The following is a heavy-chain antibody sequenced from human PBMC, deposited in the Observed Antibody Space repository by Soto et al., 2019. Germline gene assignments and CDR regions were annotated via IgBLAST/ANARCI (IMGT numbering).Heavy chain of an antibody. CDR3: ARDGVATGPWDYYYYGMDV. J-gene: IGHJ6*02. CDR1: GYSISSGYY. CDR2: IYHSGST. D-gene: IGHD5-12*01. V-gene: IGHV4-38-2*02. Sequence: XETLSLTCAVSGYSISSGYYWGWIRQPPGKGLEWIGSIYHSGSTYYNPSLKSRVTISVDTSKNQFSLKLSSVTAADTAVYYCARDGVATGPWDYYYYGMDVWGQGTTVTVSS.